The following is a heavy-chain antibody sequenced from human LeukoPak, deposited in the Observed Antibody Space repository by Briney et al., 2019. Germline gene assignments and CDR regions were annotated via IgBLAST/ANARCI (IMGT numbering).Heavy chain of an antibody. CDR1: GGSVSSYY. Sequence: SETLSLTCTVSGGSVSSYYWSWIRQPPGKGLEWIGYFYYSGSTNYSPSLKSRVTISVDTSKNQFSLKLSSVTAADTAVYYCARGDFYYMDVWGKGTTVTVSS. V-gene: IGHV4-59*02. J-gene: IGHJ6*03. CDR2: FYYSGST. D-gene: IGHD3-3*01. CDR3: ARGDFYYMDV.